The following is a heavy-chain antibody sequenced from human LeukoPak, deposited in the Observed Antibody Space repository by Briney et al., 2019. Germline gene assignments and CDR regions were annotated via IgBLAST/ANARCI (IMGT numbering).Heavy chain of an antibody. D-gene: IGHD5-24*01. Sequence: GSLRLSCAASGFTFSSYGMSWVRQAPGKGLEWIGEINHSGSTNYNPSLKSRVTISVDTSKNQFSLKLSSVTAADTAVYYCASRRWLRDYWGQGTLVTVSS. CDR1: GFTFSSYG. CDR3: ASRRWLRDY. V-gene: IGHV4-34*01. J-gene: IGHJ4*02. CDR2: INHSGST.